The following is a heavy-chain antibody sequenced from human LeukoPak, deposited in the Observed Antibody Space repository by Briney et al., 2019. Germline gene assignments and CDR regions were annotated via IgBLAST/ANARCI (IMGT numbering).Heavy chain of an antibody. D-gene: IGHD2-15*01. V-gene: IGHV4-39*07. Sequence: SETLSLTCTVSGGSISSSSYYWGWIRQPPGKGLEWIGSIYYSGSTYYNPSLKSRVTISVDTSKNQFSLKLSSVTAADTAVYYCARGAGVGNAFDIWGQGTMVTVSS. CDR2: IYYSGST. J-gene: IGHJ3*02. CDR3: ARGAGVGNAFDI. CDR1: GGSISSSSYY.